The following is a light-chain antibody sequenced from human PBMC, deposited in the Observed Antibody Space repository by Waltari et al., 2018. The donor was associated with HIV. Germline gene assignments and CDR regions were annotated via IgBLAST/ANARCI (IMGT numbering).Light chain of an antibody. CDR2: VGS. CDR1: QTLLQSNGNNY. J-gene: IGKJ4*01. V-gene: IGKV2-28*01. CDR3: MQALQLPNT. Sequence: EIVMTQSPLSLPVTPGEPATISCRSSQTLLQSNGNNYLDWYLQKQGQSPQVLIYVGSHRASGVPDRFSGSGSGTDFTLKISRVEAEDVGVYYCMQALQLPNTFGGGTKVEIK.